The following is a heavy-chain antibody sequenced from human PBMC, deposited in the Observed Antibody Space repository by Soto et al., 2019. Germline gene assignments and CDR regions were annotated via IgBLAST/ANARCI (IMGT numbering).Heavy chain of an antibody. CDR3: ARHRSSGYYYGMDV. CDR2: IDPSDSYT. CDR1: GYSFNSYW. V-gene: IGHV5-10-1*01. D-gene: IGHD6-25*01. Sequence: GESLKISCKGSGYSFNSYWISWVRQMPGKGLEWMGRIDPSDSYTNYSPSFQGHVTIPADKSISTAYLQWSSLKASDTAMYYGARHRSSGYYYGMDVWGQGTTVTVSS. J-gene: IGHJ6*02.